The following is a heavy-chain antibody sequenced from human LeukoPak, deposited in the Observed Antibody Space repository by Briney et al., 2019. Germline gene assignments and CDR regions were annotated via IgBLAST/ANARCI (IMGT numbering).Heavy chain of an antibody. CDR2: IYPGDSDT. D-gene: IGHD6-19*01. Sequence: GESLKISCKGSGYSFTSYWIGWVRQMPGKGLEWMGIIYPGDSDTRYSPSFQGQVTVSADKSVSTAYLQWSSLKASDTAMYYCARQSSGWSTDAFDIWSQGTMVTVSS. J-gene: IGHJ3*02. CDR3: ARQSSGWSTDAFDI. V-gene: IGHV5-51*01. CDR1: GYSFTSYW.